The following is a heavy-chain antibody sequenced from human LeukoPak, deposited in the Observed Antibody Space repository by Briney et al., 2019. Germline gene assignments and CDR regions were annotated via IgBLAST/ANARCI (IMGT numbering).Heavy chain of an antibody. CDR3: AKGVDTAMYNWFDP. J-gene: IGHJ5*02. CDR2: ISWNSGSI. D-gene: IGHD5-18*01. CDR1: GFTFDDYA. Sequence: GGSLRLSCAASGFTFDDYAMHWVRQAPGKGLEWVSGISWNSGSIGYADSVKGRFTISRDNAKNSLYLQMNSLRAEDTALYYCAKGVDTAMYNWFDPWGQGTLVTVSS. V-gene: IGHV3-9*01.